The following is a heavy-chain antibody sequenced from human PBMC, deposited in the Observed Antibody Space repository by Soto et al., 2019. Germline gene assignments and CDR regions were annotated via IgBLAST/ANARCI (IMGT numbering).Heavy chain of an antibody. CDR2: IRDYNGKT. CDR3: ATDRQEWLPNCFDS. J-gene: IGHJ4*02. D-gene: IGHD3-3*01. Sequence: QVQLVQSGAEVKKPGASVKVSCKASGYNFITRGITRVRQAPGQGLEWMGWIRDYNGKTYYAQKFQGRVTLTTDTSTNTAYMELRSQESDDTAVYYCATDRQEWLPNCFDSWGQGTMVTVSS. V-gene: IGHV1-18*01. CDR1: GYNFITRG.